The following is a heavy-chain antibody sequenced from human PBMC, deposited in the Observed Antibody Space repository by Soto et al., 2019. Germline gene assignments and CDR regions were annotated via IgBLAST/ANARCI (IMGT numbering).Heavy chain of an antibody. D-gene: IGHD2-15*01. CDR1: GGSISPFY. CDR2: LYYSGNT. CDR3: ARVGGVAARTFDY. J-gene: IGHJ4*02. Sequence: SETLSLTCTVSGGSISPFYWSWVRQPPGKGLEWIGYLYYSGNTNYNPCLKSRVTISVDTSKNQVSLRLTSVTAADTAVYYCARVGGVAARTFDYWGQGTVVTVSS. V-gene: IGHV4-59*01.